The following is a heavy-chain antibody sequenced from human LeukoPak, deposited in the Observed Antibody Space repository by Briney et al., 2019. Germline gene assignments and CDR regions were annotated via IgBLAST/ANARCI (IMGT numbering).Heavy chain of an antibody. J-gene: IGHJ3*02. D-gene: IGHD2-2*01. CDR3: ARDYIVVVPAASVPPYVNDAFDI. CDR1: GFTFYNYA. V-gene: IGHV3-30*19. CDR2: ISYDGSNK. Sequence: PGGSLRLSCAASGFTFYNYAMSWVRQAPGKGLEWVAVISYDGSNKYYADSVKGRFTISRDNSKNTLYLQMNSLRAEDTAVYYCARDYIVVVPAASVPPYVNDAFDIWGQGTMVTVSS.